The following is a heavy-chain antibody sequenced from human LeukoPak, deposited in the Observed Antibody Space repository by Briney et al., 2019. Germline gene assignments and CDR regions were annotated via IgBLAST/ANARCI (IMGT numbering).Heavy chain of an antibody. Sequence: GASVKVSCKASGYTFTGYYIHWVRHAPGQGLEWMGWINPHSGGTNYAQKFQGRFTMTRDTSTSTDYMELSSLTYEDTAVYYCARDVSSTSSWWFDPWGQGTLVIVSS. CDR3: ARDVSSTSSWWFDP. CDR2: INPHSGGT. CDR1: GYTFTGYY. V-gene: IGHV1-2*02. D-gene: IGHD2-2*01. J-gene: IGHJ5*02.